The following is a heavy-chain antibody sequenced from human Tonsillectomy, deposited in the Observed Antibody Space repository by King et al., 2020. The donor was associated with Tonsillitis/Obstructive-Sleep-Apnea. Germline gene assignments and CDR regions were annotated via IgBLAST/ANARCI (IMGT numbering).Heavy chain of an antibody. J-gene: IGHJ4*02. CDR3: ARARRFCSGNSCYRDFDY. Sequence: VQLVQSGAEVKKPGSSVKVSCKASGGTFSSYTINWVRQAPGQGLEWMGGIIPIFGTANYAQKLQGRVTITADESTSTAYMGLSSLRSEDMAVYYCARARRFCSGNSCYRDFDYWGQGTLVTVSS. CDR2: IIPIFGTA. D-gene: IGHD2-2*01. V-gene: IGHV1-69*01. CDR1: GGTFSSYT.